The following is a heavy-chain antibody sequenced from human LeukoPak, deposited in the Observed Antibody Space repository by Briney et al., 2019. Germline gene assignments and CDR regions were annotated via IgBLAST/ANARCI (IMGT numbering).Heavy chain of an antibody. Sequence: GGSLRLPCAASGFILSNHWMTWVRQAPGKGPEWVANVNKDGSEKYYVDSVKGRFTISRDTAKNSLYLQMNNLRAEDTALYYCARNNDMDVWGQGTTVIVSS. D-gene: IGHD1/OR15-1a*01. V-gene: IGHV3-7*03. CDR1: GFILSNHW. J-gene: IGHJ6*02. CDR2: VNKDGSEK. CDR3: ARNNDMDV.